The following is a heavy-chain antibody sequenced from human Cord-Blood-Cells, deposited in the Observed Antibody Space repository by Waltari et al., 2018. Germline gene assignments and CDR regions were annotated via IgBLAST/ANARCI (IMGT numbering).Heavy chain of an antibody. J-gene: IGHJ4*02. Sequence: EVQLLESGGGLVQPGGSLRLSCAASGFTFSSYAMSWVRQAPGKGLEWVSAISGSGGSTYDADSVKGRFTISRDNSKNTLYLQMNSLRAEDTAVYYCAKIYCSSTSCYDYWGQGTLVTVSS. CDR3: AKIYCSSTSCYDY. V-gene: IGHV3-23*01. D-gene: IGHD2-2*01. CDR2: ISGSGGST. CDR1: GFTFSSYA.